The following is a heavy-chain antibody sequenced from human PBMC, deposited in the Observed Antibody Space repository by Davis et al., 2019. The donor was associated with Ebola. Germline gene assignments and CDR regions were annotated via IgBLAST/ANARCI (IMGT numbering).Heavy chain of an antibody. Sequence: GESLKIPCTASGFTFSNYAMSWVRQAPGKGLEWVSTLSGSGGKTYDADSVKGRFTISRDNSKNTLHLQMSSLRAEDTALYYCAKVGGDPRYFDASLPLEAFDMWGQGTKVTVSS. CDR2: LSGSGGKT. CDR3: AKVGGDPRYFDASLPLEAFDM. D-gene: IGHD3-9*01. CDR1: GFTFSNYA. J-gene: IGHJ3*02. V-gene: IGHV3-23*01.